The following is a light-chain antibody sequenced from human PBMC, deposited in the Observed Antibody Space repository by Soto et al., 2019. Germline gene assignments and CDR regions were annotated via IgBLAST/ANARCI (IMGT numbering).Light chain of an antibody. V-gene: IGKV3-20*01. CDR2: GAS. J-gene: IGKJ3*01. CDR1: RAITSSF. Sequence: IVLTQSPGTLSLSPGDRATLSCRASRAITSSFLAWYQQKPGQAPRLLIYGASSRATGIPDRFSGSGSGTDFNLIISRLEPEDFAVYYCQQYGGSPLLTFGPGTKVDIK. CDR3: QQYGGSPLLT.